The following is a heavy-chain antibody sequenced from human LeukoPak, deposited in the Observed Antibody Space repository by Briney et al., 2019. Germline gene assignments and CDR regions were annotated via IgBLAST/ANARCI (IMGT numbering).Heavy chain of an antibody. CDR2: INPNSGGT. CDR3: ARRADCSGGDCVMGYYYGMDV. D-gene: IGHD2-15*01. J-gene: IGHJ6*02. V-gene: IGHV1-2*02. CDR1: GYTFTDYY. Sequence: GASVKVSCKASGYTFTDYYIHWVRQAPGQGLEWMGWINPNSGGTNYAQKFQGRVTLTRDTSISTAYMELSRLTSDDTAVYYCARRADCSGGDCVMGYYYGMDVWGQGTTVTISS.